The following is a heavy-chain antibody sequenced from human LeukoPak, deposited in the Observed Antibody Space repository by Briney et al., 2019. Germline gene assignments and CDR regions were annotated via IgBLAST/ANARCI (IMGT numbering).Heavy chain of an antibody. V-gene: IGHV3-43*02. J-gene: IGHJ4*02. D-gene: IGHD4-17*01. Sequence: GGSLRLSCAASGFTFDDYAMHWVRQAPGKGLEWVSLISGGGGSTYYADSVKGRFTISRDNSKNSLYLQMNSLRTEDTALYYCAEDTHGDYGADFDYWGQGTLVTVSS. CDR3: AEDTHGDYGADFDY. CDR1: GFTFDDYA. CDR2: ISGGGGST.